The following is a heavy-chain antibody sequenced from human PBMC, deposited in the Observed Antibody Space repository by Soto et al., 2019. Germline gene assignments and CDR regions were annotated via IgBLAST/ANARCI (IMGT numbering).Heavy chain of an antibody. D-gene: IGHD3-16*01. CDR1: SGSISSSNW. J-gene: IGHJ6*03. V-gene: IGHV4-4*02. CDR3: LKKGDYYLHV. Sequence: QVQLQESGPGLVKPSGTLSLTCAVSSGSISSSNWWSWVRQSPGKGLEWIGEIYHSGSTNYNPSLKSRVTMSVDKSKNQFSQGLSSVTAAETAVYYCLKKGDYYLHVWGKGTKVTVTS. CDR2: IYHSGST.